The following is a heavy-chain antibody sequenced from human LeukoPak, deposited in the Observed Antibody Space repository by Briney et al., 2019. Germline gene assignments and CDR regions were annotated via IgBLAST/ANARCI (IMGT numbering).Heavy chain of an antibody. Sequence: PSETLSLTCAVYGGSFSGYYWSWIRQPPGKGLEWIGEINHSGSTNYNPSLKSRVTISVDTSKNQFSLKLSSVTAADTAVYYCARESPPKYYYYYMDVWGKGTTVTISS. V-gene: IGHV4-34*01. CDR3: ARESPPKYYYYYMDV. CDR2: INHSGST. J-gene: IGHJ6*03. CDR1: GGSFSGYY.